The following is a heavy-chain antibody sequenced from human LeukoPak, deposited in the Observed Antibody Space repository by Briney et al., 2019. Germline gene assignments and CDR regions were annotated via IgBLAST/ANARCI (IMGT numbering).Heavy chain of an antibody. V-gene: IGHV3-74*01. J-gene: IGHJ4*02. CDR3: ASPGDNYAILGLDY. D-gene: IGHD3-9*01. Sequence: GGSLRLSCAASGFTLSKYWMHWVRQAPGKGLAWVSRISSDGTTTAYADSVKGRFTISRDSAENMLYLQMNSLRVDDTAMYYCASPGDNYAILGLDYWGQGTLVTVSS. CDR2: ISSDGTTT. CDR1: GFTLSKYW.